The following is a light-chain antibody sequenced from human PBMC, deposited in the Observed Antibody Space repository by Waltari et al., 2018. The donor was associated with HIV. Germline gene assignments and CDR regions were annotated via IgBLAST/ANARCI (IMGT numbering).Light chain of an antibody. J-gene: IGKJ1*01. CDR2: AAS. CDR1: QVMSSY. CDR3: QKYNSDWA. Sequence: IQMTQSPSSLSASVGDRVIITCRASQVMSSYLAWYQQKPGKVPKLLIYAASTLQSGVPSRFSGSGSATDFTLTISSLQPEDVATYYCQKYNSDWAFGQGTKVEIK. V-gene: IGKV1-27*01.